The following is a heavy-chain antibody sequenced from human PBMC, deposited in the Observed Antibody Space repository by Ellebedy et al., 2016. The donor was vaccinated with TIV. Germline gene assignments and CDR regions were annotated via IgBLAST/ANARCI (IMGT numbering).Heavy chain of an antibody. CDR2: MRQDGREE. Sequence: GESLKISCAASGFTLSTYWMNWVRQAPGKGLEWVDSMRQDGREEYFVDSVKGRFTISRDNTKNSLYLQMNSLRAEDTAVYFCARENGYYFDYWGQGTLVIVSS. V-gene: IGHV3-7*01. D-gene: IGHD2-15*01. CDR1: GFTLSTYW. CDR3: ARENGYYFDY. J-gene: IGHJ4*02.